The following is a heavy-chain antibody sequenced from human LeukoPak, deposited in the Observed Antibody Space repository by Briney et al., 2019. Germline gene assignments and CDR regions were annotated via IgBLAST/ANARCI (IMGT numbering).Heavy chain of an antibody. CDR3: ARGCSGGSCYEPKFDP. Sequence: PGGSLRLSCAASGFTFSSYSMSWVRQAPGKGLEWVANIKQDGGENSYVDSVKGRFTISRDNAKNSLYLQMNSLRAEDSAVYYCARGCSGGSCYEPKFDPWGQGTLVTVSS. CDR1: GFTFSSYS. CDR2: IKQDGGEN. D-gene: IGHD2-15*01. J-gene: IGHJ5*02. V-gene: IGHV3-7*01.